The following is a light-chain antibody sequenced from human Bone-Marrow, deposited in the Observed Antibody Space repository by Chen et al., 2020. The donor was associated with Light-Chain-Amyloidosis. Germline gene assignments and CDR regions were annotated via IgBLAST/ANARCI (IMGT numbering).Light chain of an antibody. V-gene: IGKV1-33*01. Sequence: DLQMTQSPSSLSASVGDRVTITCQASQDISRFLNWYQQKPGKAPNLLIYDVYKLETGVPPRFSGSGSGKHFTLTITSLQPEDIATYYCQQYDHFLSFGGGTKVEVK. CDR2: DVY. CDR1: QDISRF. CDR3: QQYDHFLS. J-gene: IGKJ4*01.